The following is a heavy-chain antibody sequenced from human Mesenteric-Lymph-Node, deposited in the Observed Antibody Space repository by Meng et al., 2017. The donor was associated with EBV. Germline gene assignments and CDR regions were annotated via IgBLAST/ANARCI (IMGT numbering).Heavy chain of an antibody. Sequence: QVQLVQSGSELKKPGASVRVSCKASGYTFVDYAIIWVRQSPGQSLEWMGWINTANGHPTYAQAFTERFVFTLDTSVSTTYLQISDLQAEDTAVYYCARDLSSGYRFDYWGQGALVTVPS. CDR3: ARDLSSGYRFDY. V-gene: IGHV7-4-1*01. CDR1: GYTFVDYA. J-gene: IGHJ4*02. CDR2: INTANGHP. D-gene: IGHD5-12*01.